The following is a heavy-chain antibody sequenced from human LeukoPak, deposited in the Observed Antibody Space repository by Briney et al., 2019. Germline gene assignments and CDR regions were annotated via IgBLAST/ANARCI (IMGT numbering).Heavy chain of an antibody. V-gene: IGHV1-46*01. CDR2: INPSGSSA. J-gene: IGHJ4*02. D-gene: IGHD3-22*01. CDR3: ARGGSSGYYSNFDY. Sequence: ASVKVSCKASGYSFTSYYMHWVRQAPGQGLEWMGFINPSGSSAAYAQKFQGRLTMTRDMFTSTDYMELTSLTSDDTAVYYCARGGSSGYYSNFDYWGQGTLVTVSS. CDR1: GYSFTSYY.